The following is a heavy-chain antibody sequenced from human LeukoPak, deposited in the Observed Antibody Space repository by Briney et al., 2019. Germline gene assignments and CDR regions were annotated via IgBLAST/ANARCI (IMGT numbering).Heavy chain of an antibody. CDR1: RFTFSNYA. V-gene: IGHV3-30-3*01. CDR3: ARDRRYDILTGFSNFFDY. CDR2: ISYDGSNE. J-gene: IGHJ4*02. Sequence: GRSLRLSCAASRFTFSNYAMHGVRQAPGKGLEWVAVISYDGSNEYYADSVKGRFTISRDNSKNTLYLQMNSLRGEDTAVYYCARDRRYDILTGFSNFFDYWGQGTLVTVSS. D-gene: IGHD3-9*01.